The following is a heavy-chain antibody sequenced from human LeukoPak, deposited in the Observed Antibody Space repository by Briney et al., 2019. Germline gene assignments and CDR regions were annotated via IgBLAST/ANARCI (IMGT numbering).Heavy chain of an antibody. V-gene: IGHV5-51*01. CDR1: GYNFPYYY. D-gene: IGHD6-19*01. Sequence: GESLKISCKGSGYNFPYYYIAWVRQMPGKGLEWMGIIYPGGSDPKYSPSFQGQVTISVDKSISTAYLQWSSLKASDTAMYYCARLSPSGWSIDYWGQGTLVTVSS. CDR3: ARLSPSGWSIDY. J-gene: IGHJ4*02. CDR2: IYPGGSDP.